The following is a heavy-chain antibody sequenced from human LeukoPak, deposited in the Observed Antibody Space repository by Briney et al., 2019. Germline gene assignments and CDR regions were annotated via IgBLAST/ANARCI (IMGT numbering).Heavy chain of an antibody. CDR3: ARGLEVAALFLGY. D-gene: IGHD2-15*01. CDR2: MNPNSGNT. J-gene: IGHJ4*02. Sequence: ASVKVSCKASGYTFTSYDINWVRQATGQGLERMGWMNPNSGNTGYAQKLQGRVTMTRNTSISTAYMGLSSLRSEDTAVYYCARGLEVAALFLGYWGQGTLVTVSS. CDR1: GYTFTSYD. V-gene: IGHV1-8*01.